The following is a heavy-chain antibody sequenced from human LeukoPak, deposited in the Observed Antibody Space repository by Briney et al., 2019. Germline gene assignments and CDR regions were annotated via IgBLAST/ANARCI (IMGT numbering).Heavy chain of an antibody. CDR2: ISGGGDAT. Sequence: PGGSLRLSCAASTFIFSDYAMTWVRQAPGKGLEWVSTISGGGDATYYAHSVKGRFAVSRDNSKKTLYPQLNSLRAGDTAVYYCTRDQRKYCSRTTCFVFDIWGQGTVVSVSS. D-gene: IGHD2-2*01. CDR3: TRDQRKYCSRTTCFVFDI. CDR1: TFIFSDYA. V-gene: IGHV3-23*01. J-gene: IGHJ3*02.